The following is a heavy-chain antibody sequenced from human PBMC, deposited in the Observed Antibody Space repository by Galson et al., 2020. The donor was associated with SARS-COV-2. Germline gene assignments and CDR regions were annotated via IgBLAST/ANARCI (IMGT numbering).Heavy chain of an antibody. J-gene: IGHJ2*01. CDR2: MSSSGSQI. CDR1: DFTFNKYT. V-gene: IGHV3-21*01. Sequence: KIGESLKISCATSDFTFNKYTMNWIRKAPGKGPEWLASMSSSGSQIFYAASVRGRFTISRDDARNSLYLQMNSLSAEDTAVYYCARAVGTAVFYYWYFDLWGRGTRVTVSS. CDR3: ARAVGTAVFYYWYFDL. D-gene: IGHD1-26*01.